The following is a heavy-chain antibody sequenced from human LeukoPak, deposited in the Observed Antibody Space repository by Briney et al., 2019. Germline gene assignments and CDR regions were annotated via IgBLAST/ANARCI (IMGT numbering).Heavy chain of an antibody. V-gene: IGHV1-18*01. Sequence: ASVKVSCKASGYTFNRYAISWVRQAPGQGLEWMGWINAYNGSTNYAQKSQGRVSMTTDTSTSTAYMELRSLRSDDTAAYYCARHLYGDYFFDYWGQGTLITVSS. CDR2: INAYNGST. J-gene: IGHJ4*02. D-gene: IGHD4-17*01. CDR1: GYTFNRYA. CDR3: ARHLYGDYFFDY.